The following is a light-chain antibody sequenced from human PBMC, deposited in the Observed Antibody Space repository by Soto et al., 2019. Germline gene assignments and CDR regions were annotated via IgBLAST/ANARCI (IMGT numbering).Light chain of an antibody. Sequence: EIVFTQSACTLSLSPGERATLSCRASQSVSSSYLAWYQQKPGQAPRLLIYGASSRATGIPDRFSGSGSGTDFTLTISRLEPEDFAVYYCQQYGSSLGVTFGGGTKVDIK. CDR1: QSVSSSY. V-gene: IGKV3-20*01. CDR2: GAS. CDR3: QQYGSSLGVT. J-gene: IGKJ4*01.